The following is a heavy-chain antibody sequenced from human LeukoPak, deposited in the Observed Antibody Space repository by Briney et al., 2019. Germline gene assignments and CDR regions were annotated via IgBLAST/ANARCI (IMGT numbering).Heavy chain of an antibody. CDR3: ARVRYSNYVSFDY. CDR2: IYSSGST. J-gene: IGHJ4*02. CDR1: GGSISSDNHY. V-gene: IGHV4-61*02. Sequence: SQTLSLTCTVSGGSISSDNHYWSWIRQPAGKGLEWLGRIYSSGSTNYKPSLKSRVTISVDTSKNQFSLKLRSVTAADTAVYYCARVRYSNYVSFDYWGQGTLVTVSS. D-gene: IGHD4-11*01.